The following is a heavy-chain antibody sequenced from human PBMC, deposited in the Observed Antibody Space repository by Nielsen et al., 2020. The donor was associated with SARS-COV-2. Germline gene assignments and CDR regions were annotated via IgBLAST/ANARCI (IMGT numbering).Heavy chain of an antibody. CDR2: INPSGGST. V-gene: IGHV1-46*01. D-gene: IGHD6-13*01. CDR3: ARDRALGIAAAGMDY. J-gene: IGHJ4*02. CDR1: GYTFTSYY. Sequence: ASVKVSCKASGYTFTSYYMHWVRQAPGQGLEWMGIINPSGGSTSYAQKFQGRVTMTRDTSTSTVYMELSSLRSEDTAVYYCARDRALGIAAAGMDYWGQGTLVTVSS.